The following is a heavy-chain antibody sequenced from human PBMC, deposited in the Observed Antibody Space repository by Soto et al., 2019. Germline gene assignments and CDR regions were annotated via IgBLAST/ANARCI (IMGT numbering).Heavy chain of an antibody. CDR2: IYYSGST. V-gene: IGHV4-61*01. D-gene: IGHD3-22*01. Sequence: QVQLQESGPGLVKPSETLSLTCTVSGGSVSSGSYYWSWIRQPPGKGLEWIGYIYYSGSTKYNPDLRSQVTISVDTSKNQFSLKLSSVTDADTAVYYCARGIYDSSGYTIDYWGQGTLVTVSS. CDR3: ARGIYDSSGYTIDY. J-gene: IGHJ4*02. CDR1: GGSVSSGSYY.